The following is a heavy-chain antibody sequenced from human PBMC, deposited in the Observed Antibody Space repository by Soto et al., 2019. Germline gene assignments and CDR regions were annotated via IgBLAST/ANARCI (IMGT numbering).Heavy chain of an antibody. CDR1: CGSISAGDYY. Sequence: SDTLSLTFTVSCGSISAGDYYSRLIRHDPWKGLEWIGYIFDTGRTSYNPSLNSRVTISLERFKNPFSLKVTSMTAEDTAVFYCAGARHSYGLGRWVEPWGQGNLVTVSS. V-gene: IGHV4-31*03. J-gene: IGHJ5*02. CDR2: IFDTGRT. D-gene: IGHD5-18*01. CDR3: AGARHSYGLGRWVEP.